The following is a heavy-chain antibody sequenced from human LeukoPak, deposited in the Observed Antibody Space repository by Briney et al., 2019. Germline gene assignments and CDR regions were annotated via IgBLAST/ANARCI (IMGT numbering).Heavy chain of an antibody. CDR1: GFTFSSYW. CDR2: IKQDGSEE. J-gene: IGHJ4*02. CDR3: AQIYTYGSSQFDY. Sequence: GGSLRLSCAASGFTFSSYWMSWVRQAPGKGLEWVANIKQDGSEENFVDSVKGRFTISRDNAKKSLYLQMNSLRAEDTAVYYCAQIYTYGSSQFDYWGQGTLVTVSS. V-gene: IGHV3-7*01. D-gene: IGHD5-18*01.